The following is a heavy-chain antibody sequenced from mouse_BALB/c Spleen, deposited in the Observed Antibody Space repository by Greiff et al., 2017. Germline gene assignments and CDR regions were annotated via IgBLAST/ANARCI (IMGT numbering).Heavy chain of an antibody. Sequence: EVQLQQSGTVLARPGASVKMSCKASGYSFTSYWMHWVKQRPGQGLEWIGAIYPGNSDTSYNQKFKGKAKLTAVTSASTAYMELSSLTNEDSAVYYCTRERDYYGSSQFAYWGQGTLVTVSA. V-gene: IGHV1-5*01. CDR1: GYSFTSYW. CDR3: TRERDYYGSSQFAY. J-gene: IGHJ3*01. D-gene: IGHD1-1*01. CDR2: IYPGNSDT.